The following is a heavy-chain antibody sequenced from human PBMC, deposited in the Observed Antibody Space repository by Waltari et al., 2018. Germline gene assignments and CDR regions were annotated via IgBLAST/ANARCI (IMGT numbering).Heavy chain of an antibody. Sequence: QVQLQESGPGLVKPSETLSLTCTVSGGSISSYYWSWIRQPPGKGMEWIGYSYYSGSTNYNPSLKSRVTISVDTSKNQVSLKLSSVTAADTAVYYWARDGIVGATPPEDAFDIWGQGTMVTVSS. D-gene: IGHD1-26*01. V-gene: IGHV4-59*01. J-gene: IGHJ3*02. CDR1: GGSISSYY. CDR3: ARDGIVGATPPEDAFDI. CDR2: SYYSGST.